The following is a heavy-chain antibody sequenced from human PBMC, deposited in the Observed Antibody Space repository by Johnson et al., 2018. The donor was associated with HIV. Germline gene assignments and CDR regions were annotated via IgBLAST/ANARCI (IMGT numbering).Heavy chain of an antibody. V-gene: IGHV3-30*04. CDR3: TRQADI. Sequence: QVQLVESGGGVVQPGRSLRLSCAASGFTFSSYAMHWVRQAPGKGLEWVAVISYDGGNKYYADSVRGRFIISRDNSKNTLYLQMNSLKTEDTAVYYCTRQADIWGQGTMVTVSS. CDR1: GFTFSSYA. J-gene: IGHJ3*02. CDR2: ISYDGGNK.